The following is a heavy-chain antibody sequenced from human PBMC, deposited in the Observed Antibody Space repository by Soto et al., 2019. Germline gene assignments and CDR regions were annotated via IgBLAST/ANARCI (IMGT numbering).Heavy chain of an antibody. Sequence: PGGSLGLSCAASGFSLSSYAMSWVRQAPGKGLEWVSAISGSGGSTYYADSVKGRFTISRDNSKNTLYLQMNSRRAEDTAVYYCAKGRVRVEKLELCLFDAFDIWGQGTMVTVAS. J-gene: IGHJ3*02. CDR2: ISGSGGST. CDR1: GFSLSSYA. D-gene: IGHD1-7*01. V-gene: IGHV3-23*01. CDR3: AKGRVRVEKLELCLFDAFDI.